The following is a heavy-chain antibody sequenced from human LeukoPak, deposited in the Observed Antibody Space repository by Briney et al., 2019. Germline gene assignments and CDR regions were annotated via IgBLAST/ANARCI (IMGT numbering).Heavy chain of an antibody. Sequence: SETLSLTCTVSGGSISSGDYYWSWIRQPPGKGLEWIGYIYYSGSTYYNPSLKSRVTISVDTSKNQISLKLSSVTAADTAVYYCARGPPYSYLDYWGQGTLVTVSS. CDR2: IYYSGST. CDR1: GGSISSGDYY. D-gene: IGHD4-11*01. J-gene: IGHJ4*02. CDR3: ARGPPYSYLDY. V-gene: IGHV4-30-4*08.